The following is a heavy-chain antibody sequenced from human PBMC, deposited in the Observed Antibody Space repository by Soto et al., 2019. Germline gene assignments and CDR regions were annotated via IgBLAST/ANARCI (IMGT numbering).Heavy chain of an antibody. J-gene: IGHJ4*02. D-gene: IGHD6-13*01. CDR2: ISWDGGST. V-gene: IGHV3-43*01. Sequence: GGSLRLSCAASGFTFDDYTMHWVRQAPGKGLEWVSLISWDGGSTYYADSVKGRFTISRDNSKNSLYLQMNSLRTEDTALYYCAKDAIAAAGTGHFDYWGQGTLVTVSS. CDR1: GFTFDDYT. CDR3: AKDAIAAAGTGHFDY.